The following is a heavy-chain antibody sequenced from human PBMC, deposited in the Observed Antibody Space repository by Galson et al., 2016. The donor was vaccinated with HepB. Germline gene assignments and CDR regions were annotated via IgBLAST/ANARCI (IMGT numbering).Heavy chain of an antibody. CDR2: ISGGNT. V-gene: IGHV3-23*01. Sequence: SLRLSCAASGFTFSTYAMSWVRQAPGKGLEWVSLISGGNTYYADSVRGRFTISRDNSKNTLYLQMNSLRAEDMAVYYCAKVLPYSAGHGMDVRGQGTTVTVSS. D-gene: IGHD6-13*01. CDR3: AKVLPYSAGHGMDV. J-gene: IGHJ6*01. CDR1: GFTFSTYA.